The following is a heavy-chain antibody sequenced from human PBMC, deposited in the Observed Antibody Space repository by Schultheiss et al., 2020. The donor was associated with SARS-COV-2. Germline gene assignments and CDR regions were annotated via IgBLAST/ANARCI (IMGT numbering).Heavy chain of an antibody. CDR2: ISSNGGST. CDR3: ARVEGAGTFDY. Sequence: GGSLRLSCAASGFTFSNAWMSWVRQAPGKGLEYVSAISSNGGSTYYANSVKGRFTISRDNSKNTLYLQMGSLRAEDMAVYYCARVEGAGTFDYWGQGTLVTVSS. J-gene: IGHJ4*02. CDR1: GFTFSNAW. V-gene: IGHV3-64*01. D-gene: IGHD1-26*01.